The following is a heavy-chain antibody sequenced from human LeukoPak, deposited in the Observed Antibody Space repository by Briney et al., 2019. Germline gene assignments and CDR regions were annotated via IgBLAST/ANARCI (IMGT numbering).Heavy chain of an antibody. CDR2: IYYSGST. CDR1: GGSISSGGYY. D-gene: IGHD3-9*01. J-gene: IGHJ5*02. V-gene: IGHV4-31*03. Sequence: SQTLSLTCTVSGGSISSGGYYWSWIRQHPGKGLEWIGYIYYSGSTYYNPSLKSRVTISVDTSKNQFSLKLSSVTAADTAVYYCARGPVRRYFVQSRSGRWFDPWGQGTLVTVSS. CDR3: ARGPVRRYFVQSRSGRWFDP.